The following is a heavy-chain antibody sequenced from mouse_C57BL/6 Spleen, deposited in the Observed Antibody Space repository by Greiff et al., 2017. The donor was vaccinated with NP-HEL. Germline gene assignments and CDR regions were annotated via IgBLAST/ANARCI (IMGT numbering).Heavy chain of an antibody. CDR1: GFTFSDYG. D-gene: IGHD2-1*01. CDR2: ISSGSSTT. V-gene: IGHV5-17*01. CDR3: ARRLQGAMDY. J-gene: IGHJ4*01. Sequence: EVKVVESGGGLVKPGGSLKLSCAASGFTFSDYGMHWVRQAPEKGLEWVAYISSGSSTTYYADTVKGRFTISRDNATNTLCLQIPSLRAEDTALYYCARRLQGAMDYWGQGTSVTVSS.